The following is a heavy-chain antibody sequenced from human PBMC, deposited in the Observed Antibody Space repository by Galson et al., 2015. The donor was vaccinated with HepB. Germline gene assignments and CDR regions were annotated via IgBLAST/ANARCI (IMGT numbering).Heavy chain of an antibody. CDR3: ARDGYRFLEWLTPSYYYYYMDV. D-gene: IGHD3-3*01. J-gene: IGHJ6*03. CDR2: ISAYNGNT. V-gene: IGHV1-18*01. Sequence: SVKVSCKASGYTFTSYGISWVRQAPGQGLEWMGWISAYNGNTNYAQKLQGRVTMTTDTSTSTAYMELRSLRSDDTAVYYCARDGYRFLEWLTPSYYYYYMDVWGKGTTVTVSS. CDR1: GYTFTSYG.